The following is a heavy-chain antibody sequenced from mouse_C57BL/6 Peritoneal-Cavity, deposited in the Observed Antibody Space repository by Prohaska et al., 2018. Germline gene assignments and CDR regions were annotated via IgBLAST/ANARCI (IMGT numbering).Heavy chain of an antibody. V-gene: IGHV1-50*01. CDR3: ARVTTDYAMDY. J-gene: IGHJ4*01. Sequence: GAELVKPGASVKLSCKASGYTFTSYWMQWVKQRPGQGLEWIGEIDPSDSYTNYNQKFKGKATLTVDTSSSTAYMQLSSLTSEDSAVYYCARVTTDYAMDYWGQGTSVTVSS. D-gene: IGHD1-1*01. CDR1: GYTFTSYW. CDR2: IDPSDSYT.